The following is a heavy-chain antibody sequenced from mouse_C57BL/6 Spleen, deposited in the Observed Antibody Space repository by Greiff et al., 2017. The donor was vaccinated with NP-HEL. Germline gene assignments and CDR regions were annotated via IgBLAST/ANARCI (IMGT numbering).Heavy chain of an antibody. CDR2: ISYDGSN. CDR1: GYSITSGYY. CDR3: ARDQGYGNSDY. V-gene: IGHV3-6*01. D-gene: IGHD2-10*02. J-gene: IGHJ2*01. Sequence: EVKLEESGPGLVKPSQSLSLTCSVTGYSITSGYYWNWIRQFPGNKLEWMGYISYDGSNNYNPSLKNRISITRDTSKNQFFLKLNSVTTEDTATYYCARDQGYGNSDYWGQGTTLTVSS.